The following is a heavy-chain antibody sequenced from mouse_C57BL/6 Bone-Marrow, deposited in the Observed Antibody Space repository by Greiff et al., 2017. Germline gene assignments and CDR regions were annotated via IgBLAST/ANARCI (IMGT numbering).Heavy chain of an antibody. V-gene: IGHV1-15*01. J-gene: IGHJ2*01. CDR3: TSPDY. Sequence: VQLQESGAELVRPGASVTLSCKASGYTFTDYEMHWVKQTPVHGLVWIGAIDPETGGTAYNQKFKGQAILTADKSSSTAYMELRSLTAEDSAVYYCTSPDYWGQGTTLTVSS. CDR2: IDPETGGT. CDR1: GYTFTDYE.